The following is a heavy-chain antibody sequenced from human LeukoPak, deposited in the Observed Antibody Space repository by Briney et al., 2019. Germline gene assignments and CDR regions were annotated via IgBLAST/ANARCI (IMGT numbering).Heavy chain of an antibody. V-gene: IGHV1-69*04. J-gene: IGHJ4*02. CDR2: IIPILGIA. CDR1: GGTFSSYA. D-gene: IGHD2-2*01. Sequence: SVKVSCKATGGTFSSYAISWVRQAPGQGLEWMGRIIPILGIANYAQKFQGRVTITADKSTSTAYMELSSLRSEDTAVYYCARGAQALGYCSSTSCYLDYWGQGTLVTVSS. CDR3: ARGAQALGYCSSTSCYLDY.